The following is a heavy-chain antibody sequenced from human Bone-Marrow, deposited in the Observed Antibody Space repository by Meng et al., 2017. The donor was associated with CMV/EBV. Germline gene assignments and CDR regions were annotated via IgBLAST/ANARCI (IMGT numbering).Heavy chain of an antibody. CDR3: ARAPSKQLWLYYFDY. CDR1: GFTVSTNY. CDR2: IYNVDNT. J-gene: IGHJ4*02. D-gene: IGHD5-18*01. V-gene: IGHV3-66*02. Sequence: SGFTVSTNYMTWVRQAPGKGLEWVSVIYNVDNTYYADSMKGRFTISRDNSKNTLYLQINGLRPEDTAVYYCARAPSKQLWLYYFDYWGQGALVTVSS.